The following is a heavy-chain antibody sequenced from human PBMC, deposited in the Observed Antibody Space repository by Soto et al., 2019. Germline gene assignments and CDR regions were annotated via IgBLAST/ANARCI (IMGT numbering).Heavy chain of an antibody. CDR1: GYTCTGYY. J-gene: IGHJ5*02. CDR2: INPNSGGT. V-gene: IGHV1-2*02. CDR3: ARDQFRGWQWQKNWFDP. D-gene: IGHD6-19*01. Sequence: QVQLVQSGAEVKKPGDSVKVSGKASGYTCTGYYMHWVRQDPGQGLEWMGWINPNSGGTNYAQKFQGRVTMTRDTSISTAYMELSRLRSDDTAVYYCARDQFRGWQWQKNWFDPWGQGTLVTVSS.